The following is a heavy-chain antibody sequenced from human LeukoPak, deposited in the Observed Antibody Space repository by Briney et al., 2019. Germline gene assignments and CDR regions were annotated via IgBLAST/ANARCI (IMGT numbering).Heavy chain of an antibody. D-gene: IGHD5-18*01. J-gene: IGHJ3*02. CDR1: GGSISGYY. Sequence: SETLSLTCTVSGGSISGYYWNWIRQPPGKGLEWIGYIYYSRSTYYNPSLKSRVTISVDTSKNQFSLKLSSVTAADTAVYYCARPGVGSGRYGAFDIWGQGTMVTVSS. CDR3: ARPGVGSGRYGAFDI. V-gene: IGHV4-59*08. CDR2: IYYSRST.